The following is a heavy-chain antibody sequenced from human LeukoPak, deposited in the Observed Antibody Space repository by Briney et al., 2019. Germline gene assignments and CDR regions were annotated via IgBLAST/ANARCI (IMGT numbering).Heavy chain of an antibody. V-gene: IGHV1-2*02. D-gene: IGHD6-13*01. J-gene: IGHJ4*02. CDR1: GYTFTGYY. CDR3: ARAESSSWYYDY. CDR2: INPNSGGT. Sequence: ASVKVSCKASGYTFTGYYMHWVRQAPGQGLEWMGWINPNSGGTNYAQKFQGRVTMTRDTSISTAYMELSRLRSDDTAVYYCARAESSSWYYDYWGQGTLVTVSS.